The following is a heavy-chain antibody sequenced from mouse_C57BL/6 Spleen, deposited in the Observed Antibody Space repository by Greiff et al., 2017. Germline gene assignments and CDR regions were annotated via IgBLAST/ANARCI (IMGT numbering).Heavy chain of an antibody. J-gene: IGHJ4*01. CDR3: ARYYYGSSSYYAMDY. Sequence: QVQLQQSGPELVKPGASVKISCKASGYAFSSSWMNWVKQRPGKGLEWIGRIYPGDGDTNYNGKFKGKATLTADKSSSTADMQLSSLTSEDSAVYFCARYYYGSSSYYAMDYWGQGTSVTVSS. CDR1: GYAFSSSW. CDR2: IYPGDGDT. D-gene: IGHD1-1*01. V-gene: IGHV1-82*01.